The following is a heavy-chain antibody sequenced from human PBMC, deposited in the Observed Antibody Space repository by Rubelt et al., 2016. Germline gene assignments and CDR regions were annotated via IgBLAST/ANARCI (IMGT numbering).Heavy chain of an antibody. J-gene: IGHJ4*02. CDR2: ISSSSKTI. D-gene: IGHD2-21*02. Sequence: QLVESGGGLVQPGGSLRLSCAASRFRFSDYNMNWVRQAPGKGLDWVSYISSSSKTIYYADSVKGRFTISRDNAKNSLYLQMNSLGGEDTAMYYCAREGVTAPAFDYWGQGTLVTVSS. CDR3: AREGVTAPAFDY. CDR1: RFRFSDYN. V-gene: IGHV3-48*04.